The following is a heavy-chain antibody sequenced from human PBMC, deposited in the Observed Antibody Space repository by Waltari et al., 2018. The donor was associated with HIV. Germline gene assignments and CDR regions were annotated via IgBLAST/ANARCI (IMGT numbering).Heavy chain of an antibody. V-gene: IGHV4-39*07. CDR1: GGSISSSSYY. CDR2: IYYSGST. Sequence: QLQLQESGPGLVKPSETLSLTCTVSGGSISSSSYYWGWIRQPPGKGLEWIGSIYYSGSTYYNPSLKSRVTISVDTSKNQFSLKLSSVTAADTAVYYCARVGYDFWSGYYRPNWFDPWGQGTLVTVSS. CDR3: ARVGYDFWSGYYRPNWFDP. D-gene: IGHD3-3*01. J-gene: IGHJ5*02.